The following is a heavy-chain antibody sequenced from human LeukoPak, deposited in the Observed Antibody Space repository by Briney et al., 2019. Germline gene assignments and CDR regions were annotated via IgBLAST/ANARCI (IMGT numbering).Heavy chain of an antibody. D-gene: IGHD2-2*01. V-gene: IGHV3-11*01. CDR1: GFTFSDYY. Sequence: GGSLRRSCAASGFTFSDYYMSWIRQAPGKGLEWVSYISSSGSTIYYADSAKGRFTISRDNAKNSLYLQMNSLRAEDTAVYYCARYQLLYYLDYWGQGTLVTVSS. CDR3: ARYQLLYYLDY. J-gene: IGHJ4*02. CDR2: ISSSGSTI.